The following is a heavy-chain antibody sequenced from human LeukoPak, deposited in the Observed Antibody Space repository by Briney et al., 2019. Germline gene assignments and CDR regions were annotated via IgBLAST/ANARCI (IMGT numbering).Heavy chain of an antibody. CDR2: INPNTGGT. D-gene: IGHD4-23*01. CDR3: ARDGDYGGEQLLGFDP. Sequence: ASVKVSCKASGYTFIGFYIHWVRQAPGQGLEWMGWINPNTGGTNYAQKFQGRVAMTRDTSISTAYMELSRVISDDTAVYYCARDGDYGGEQLLGFDPWGQGTLVTVS. CDR1: GYTFIGFY. J-gene: IGHJ5*02. V-gene: IGHV1-2*02.